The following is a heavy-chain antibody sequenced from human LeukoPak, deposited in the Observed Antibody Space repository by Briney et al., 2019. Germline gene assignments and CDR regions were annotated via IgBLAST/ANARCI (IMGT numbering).Heavy chain of an antibody. D-gene: IGHD3-22*01. CDR1: GGSISSGDYY. CDR3: ARQPELTYYYDSSGPGYFDY. CDR2: IYYSGST. J-gene: IGHJ4*02. Sequence: SETLSLTCTVSGGSISSGDYYWGWIRQPPGKGLEWIGSIYYSGSTYYNPSLKSRVTISVDTSKNQFSLKLSSVTAADTAVYYCARQPELTYYYDSSGPGYFDYWGQGTLVTVSS. V-gene: IGHV4-39*01.